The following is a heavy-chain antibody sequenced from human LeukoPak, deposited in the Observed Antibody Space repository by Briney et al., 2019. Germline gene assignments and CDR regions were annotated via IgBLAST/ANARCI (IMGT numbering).Heavy chain of an antibody. D-gene: IGHD6-13*01. CDR3: ARHKGSSTWYPFDY. Sequence: SETLSLTCIVSGGSISSYYWSWIRQPPGKGLEWIGYMSKSGSTNYNPSLQSRVTILVDTSKNQFSLRLSSATAADTAVYYCARHKGSSTWYPFDYWGQGTLVTVSS. J-gene: IGHJ4*02. CDR2: MSKSGST. CDR1: GGSISSYY. V-gene: IGHV4-59*08.